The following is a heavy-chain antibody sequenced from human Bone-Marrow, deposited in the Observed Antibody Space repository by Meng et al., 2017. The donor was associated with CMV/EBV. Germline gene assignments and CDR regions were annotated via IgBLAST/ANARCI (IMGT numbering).Heavy chain of an antibody. CDR2: ISAYNGNT. D-gene: IGHD3-10*01. CDR1: GYTFTSYG. J-gene: IGHJ4*02. CDR3: ARGGDYYGSGPIDY. Sequence: ASVKVSCKASGYTFTSYGISWVRQAPGQGLEWMGWISAYNGNTNYAQKLQGRVTMTTDTSTSTAYMELRRLRSEDTAVYYSARGGDYYGSGPIDYWGQGTLVTVSS. V-gene: IGHV1-18*01.